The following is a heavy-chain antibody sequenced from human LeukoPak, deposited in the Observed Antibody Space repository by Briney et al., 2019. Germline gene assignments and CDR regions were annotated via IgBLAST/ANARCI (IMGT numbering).Heavy chain of an antibody. V-gene: IGHV5-51*01. J-gene: IGHJ4*02. Sequence: GESLKISCKGSGYSFASYWIGWVRQMPGKGLEWMGIIYPGDSDTRYSPSFQGQVTISADKSISTAYLQWSALKTSDTAMYYCARRYSSSSNGDYWGQGTLVTVSS. CDR2: IYPGDSDT. D-gene: IGHD6-6*01. CDR3: ARRYSSSSNGDY. CDR1: GYSFASYW.